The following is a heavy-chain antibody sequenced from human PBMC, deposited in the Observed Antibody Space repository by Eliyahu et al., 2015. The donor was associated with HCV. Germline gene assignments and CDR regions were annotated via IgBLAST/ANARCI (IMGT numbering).Heavy chain of an antibody. Sequence: EVQLVESGGGLVKPGGSLRLSCAASGFTFSSYSMNWVRQXPGKGLEWVSSISSSSSYIYYADSVKGRFTISRDNAKNSLYLQMNSLRAEDTAVYYCAREEVIPPNDYYYGMDVWGQGTTVTVSS. J-gene: IGHJ6*02. D-gene: IGHD3-10*01. CDR2: ISSSSSYI. CDR1: GFTFSSYS. CDR3: AREEVIPPNDYYYGMDV. V-gene: IGHV3-21*01.